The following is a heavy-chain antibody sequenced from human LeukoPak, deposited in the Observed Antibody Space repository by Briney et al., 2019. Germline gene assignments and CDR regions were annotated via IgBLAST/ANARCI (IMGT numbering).Heavy chain of an antibody. Sequence: ASVKVSCKASGYTFTGYYMHWVRQAPGQGLEWMGWINPNSGGTNYAQKLQGRVTMTTDTSTSTAYMELRSLRSDDTAVYYCARDTQSVRGVTNWFDPWGQGTLVTVSS. V-gene: IGHV1-2*02. D-gene: IGHD3-10*01. CDR1: GYTFTGYY. CDR3: ARDTQSVRGVTNWFDP. CDR2: INPNSGGT. J-gene: IGHJ5*02.